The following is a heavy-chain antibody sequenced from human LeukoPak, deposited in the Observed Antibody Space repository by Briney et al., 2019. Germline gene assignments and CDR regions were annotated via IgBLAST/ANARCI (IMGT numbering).Heavy chain of an antibody. J-gene: IGHJ4*02. CDR2: IYYSGST. CDR1: GGSINSSTYY. V-gene: IGHV4-39*07. CDR3: ARSLRLVRGVTDY. D-gene: IGHD3-10*01. Sequence: SETLSLTCTVSGGSINSSTYYWGWIRQPPGKGLEWIGTIYYSGSTYYNPSLKSRVTISVDTSKKQFSLRLNSVTAADTAVYYCARSLRLVRGVTDYWGQGTLVTVSS.